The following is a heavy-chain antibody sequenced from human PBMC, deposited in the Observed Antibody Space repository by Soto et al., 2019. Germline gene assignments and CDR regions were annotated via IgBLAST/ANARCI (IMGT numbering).Heavy chain of an antibody. J-gene: IGHJ4*02. Sequence: QGQLVQYGAAVHKPGSSVKVSCKASGGTFSSYSITWVRQAPGQGLEWMGEIIPIFGTANSAQKCKGRVTITADESTSTADMELSSLRSEDTAVYYCARDGGRHSGGIDYWGQGTLVTGSS. CDR1: GGTFSSYS. D-gene: IGHD1-26*01. CDR3: ARDGGRHSGGIDY. V-gene: IGHV1-69*01. CDR2: IIPIFGTA.